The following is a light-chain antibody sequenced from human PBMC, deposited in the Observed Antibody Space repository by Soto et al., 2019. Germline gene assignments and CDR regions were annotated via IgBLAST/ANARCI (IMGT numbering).Light chain of an antibody. CDR3: ATWDDSLNGVV. Sequence: QSVLTQPPSTSGTPGQRVTISCSGSSSNIGSSYVFWFQHLPGTAPKLLIFSNDERPSGVPDRFSGSKSGTSASLAISGLQSDDEADYYCATWDDSLNGVVFGGGTKGTVL. V-gene: IGLV1-44*01. CDR2: SND. CDR1: SSNIGSSY. J-gene: IGLJ2*01.